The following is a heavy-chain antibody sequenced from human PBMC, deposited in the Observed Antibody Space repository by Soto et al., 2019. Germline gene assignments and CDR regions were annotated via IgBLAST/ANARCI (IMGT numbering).Heavy chain of an antibody. CDR1: GGTFSSYT. V-gene: IGHV1-69*02. J-gene: IGHJ6*02. CDR3: VSGYSYPRYYYYYGMYV. Sequence: QVQLVQSGAEVKKPGSSVKVSCKASGGTFSSYTISWVRQAPGQGLEWMGRIIPILGIANYAQKFQGRVTITTDKSTSTVYMELSSLRSEDTAVYYCVSGYSYPRYYYYYGMYVWGQGTTVTVSS. D-gene: IGHD5-18*01. CDR2: IIPILGIA.